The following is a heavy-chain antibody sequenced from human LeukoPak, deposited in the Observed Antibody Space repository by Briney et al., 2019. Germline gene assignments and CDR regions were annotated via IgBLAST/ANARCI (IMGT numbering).Heavy chain of an antibody. CDR2: ISYSGST. Sequence: PSETLSLTCTVSGGSISSSSYYWGWIRQPPGKGLEWIGSISYSGSTYYNPSLKSRVTISVDTSKNQFSLKLTSVTAADTAVYYCARTMEGYCSGGSCYQYSYYMDVWGKGTTVTVSS. D-gene: IGHD2-15*01. CDR1: GGSISSSSYY. CDR3: ARTMEGYCSGGSCYQYSYYMDV. J-gene: IGHJ6*03. V-gene: IGHV4-39*07.